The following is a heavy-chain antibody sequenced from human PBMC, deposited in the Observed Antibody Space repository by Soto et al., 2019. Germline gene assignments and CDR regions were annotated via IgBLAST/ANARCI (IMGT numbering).Heavy chain of an antibody. CDR1: GDSISRYY. D-gene: IGHD6-19*01. CDR2: IYHSGSS. V-gene: IGHV4-59*08. J-gene: IGHJ4*02. CDR3: ARHHRSWNGYGWSTFDY. Sequence: SETLSLTCTVSGDSISRYYRAWIRQPPGKGLEWIGYIYHSGSSNYNPSLKSRVTMSIDTSNNQFFLKLSSATAADTAVYYCARHHRSWNGYGWSTFDYWGQGILVTVSS.